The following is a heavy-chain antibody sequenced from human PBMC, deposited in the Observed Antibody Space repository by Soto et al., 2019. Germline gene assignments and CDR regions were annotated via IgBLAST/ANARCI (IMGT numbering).Heavy chain of an antibody. CDR3: ARGTAVVPLDY. V-gene: IGHV3-30-3*01. CDR1: GFTFSSYA. Sequence: LRLSCAASGFTFSSYAMHWVRQAPGKGLEWVAVISYDGSNKYYADSVKGRFTISRDNSTNTLYTQINRVRAEDTAVCYCARGTAVVPLDYWREGTLVT. J-gene: IGHJ4*02. CDR2: ISYDGSNK. D-gene: IGHD4-17*01.